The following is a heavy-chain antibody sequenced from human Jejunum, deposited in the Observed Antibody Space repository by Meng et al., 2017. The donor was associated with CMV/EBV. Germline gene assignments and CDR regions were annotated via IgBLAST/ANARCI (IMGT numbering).Heavy chain of an antibody. CDR3: ARHYDFRNWFDP. D-gene: IGHD3-3*01. V-gene: IGHV1-69*06. Sequence: CKTYGGSLNPYAIPWVRQAPGQGLEWMGGIIPIFGKVTYAQNFQGRITITADKSTLTAYMELNSLRSDDTAMYYCARHYDFRNWFDPWGQGTLVTVSS. CDR2: IIPIFGKV. CDR1: GGSLNPYA. J-gene: IGHJ5*02.